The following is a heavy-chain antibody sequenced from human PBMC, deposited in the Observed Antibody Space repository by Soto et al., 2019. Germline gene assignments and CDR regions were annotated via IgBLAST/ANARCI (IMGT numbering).Heavy chain of an antibody. Sequence: QLQLQESGPGLVKPSETLSLTCSVSGDSISISSYYWGWVRQPPGKGLAWIGSIHYSGSTHYNPSLQSRVTISGDASKKQFSLKLGSVTAADTAMYYCASTKDETLYFDYWGQGNLVTVSS. CDR3: ASTKDETLYFDY. J-gene: IGHJ4*02. D-gene: IGHD2-15*01. V-gene: IGHV4-39*01. CDR2: IHYSGST. CDR1: GDSISISSYY.